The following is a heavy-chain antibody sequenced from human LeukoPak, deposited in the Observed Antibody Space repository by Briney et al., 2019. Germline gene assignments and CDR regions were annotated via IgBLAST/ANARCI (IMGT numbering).Heavy chain of an antibody. CDR3: ARVEGDWNAFDI. D-gene: IGHD2-21*02. CDR1: GGSVSSGSYY. CDR2: IYYSGST. J-gene: IGHJ3*02. V-gene: IGHV4-61*01. Sequence: SETLSLTCTVSGGSVSSGSYYWSWIRQPPGTGLEWIGYIYYSGSTNYNPSLKSRVTISVDTSKNQFSLKLSSVTAADTAVYYCARVEGDWNAFDIWGQGTMVTVSS.